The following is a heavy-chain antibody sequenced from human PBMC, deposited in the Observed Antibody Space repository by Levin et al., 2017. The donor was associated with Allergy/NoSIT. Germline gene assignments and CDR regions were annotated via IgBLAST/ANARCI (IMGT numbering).Heavy chain of an antibody. Sequence: GGSLRLSCAASGFTFNGYSMNWVRQAPGKGLEWVAYISTSSSIIYYADSVKGRFTISRDNAENSLYLQINSLRGDDTAIYYCARDTAATGTGASWYYHAMDVWGQGTTVTVSS. V-gene: IGHV3-48*01. CDR1: GFTFNGYS. CDR2: ISTSSSII. D-gene: IGHD6-13*01. CDR3: ARDTAATGTGASWYYHAMDV. J-gene: IGHJ6*02.